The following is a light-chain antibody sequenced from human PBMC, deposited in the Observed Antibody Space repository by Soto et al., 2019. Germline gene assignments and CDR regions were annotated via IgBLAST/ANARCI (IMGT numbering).Light chain of an antibody. CDR1: QGISSY. CDR2: AAS. Sequence: DIQLTQSPSFLSASVGDRVTITCRASQGISSYLAWYQQKPGKAPKLLIYAASTLQSGVPSRFSGSGSGTEFTLTISSLQTEDFATYYCQQLNSYFYTFGQGTKLEIK. CDR3: QQLNSYFYT. J-gene: IGKJ2*01. V-gene: IGKV1-9*01.